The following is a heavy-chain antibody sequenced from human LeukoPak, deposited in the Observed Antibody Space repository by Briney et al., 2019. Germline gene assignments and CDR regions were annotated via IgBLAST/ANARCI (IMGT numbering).Heavy chain of an antibody. CDR3: AKDRTNSPKTFFFRAGAFDY. V-gene: IGHV3-23*01. D-gene: IGHD2/OR15-2a*01. CDR1: GFTFSSYA. Sequence: GGSLRLSCAASGFTFSSYAMSWARQAPGKGLEWVSAISGSGGSTYYADSVKGRFTISRDNSKNTLYLQMNSLRAEDTAVYYCAKDRTNSPKTFFFRAGAFDYWGQGTLVTVSS. CDR2: ISGSGGST. J-gene: IGHJ4*02.